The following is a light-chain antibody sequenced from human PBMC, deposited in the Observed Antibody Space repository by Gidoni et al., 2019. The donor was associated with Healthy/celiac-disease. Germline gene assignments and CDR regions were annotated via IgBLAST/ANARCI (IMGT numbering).Light chain of an antibody. Sequence: DIQMTQSPSSLSASVGDRVTITCQASQDISNYVNWYQQKPGKAPKLRIYDASNWETGVPSRFSGSGCGTDFTFTISSLQPEDIATYYCQQYDNLPFTFGPGTKVDIK. V-gene: IGKV1-33*01. CDR1: QDISNY. J-gene: IGKJ3*01. CDR2: DAS. CDR3: QQYDNLPFT.